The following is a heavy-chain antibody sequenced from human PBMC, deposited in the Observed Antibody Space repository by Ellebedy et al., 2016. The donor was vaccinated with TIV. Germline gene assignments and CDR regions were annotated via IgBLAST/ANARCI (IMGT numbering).Heavy chain of an antibody. CDR2: ISGSGGST. CDR3: AKDFSYGDYADY. V-gene: IGHV3-23*01. CDR1: GFTFSSYA. Sequence: GESLKISCAASGFTFSSYAMSWVRQAPGKGLEWVYTISGSGGSTYYADHVKGRFTISIDNSKNTLYLQMNSLRAEDTAVYYCAKDFSYGDYADYWGQGTLVTVSS. J-gene: IGHJ4*02. D-gene: IGHD4-17*01.